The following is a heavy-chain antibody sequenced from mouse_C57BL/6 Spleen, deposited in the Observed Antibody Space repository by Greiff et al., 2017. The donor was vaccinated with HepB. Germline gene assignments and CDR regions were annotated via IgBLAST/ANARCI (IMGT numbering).Heavy chain of an antibody. Sequence: VKLQESGPELVKPGASVKISCKASGYAFSSSWMNWVKQRPGKGLEWIGRIYPGDGDTNYNGKFKGKATLTADKSSSTAYMQLSSLTSEDSAVYFCARRGGNSAWFAYWGQGTLVTVSA. CDR1: GYAFSSSW. CDR3: ARRGGNSAWFAY. V-gene: IGHV1-82*01. J-gene: IGHJ3*01. CDR2: IYPGDGDT. D-gene: IGHD2-1*01.